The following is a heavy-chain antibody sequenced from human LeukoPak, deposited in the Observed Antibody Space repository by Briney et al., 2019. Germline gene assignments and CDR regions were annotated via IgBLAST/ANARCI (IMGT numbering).Heavy chain of an antibody. CDR2: IYYSGST. CDR1: GGSISSYY. J-gene: IGHJ4*02. D-gene: IGHD3-22*01. CDR3: AREHSSGYLY. Sequence: SESLSLTCPVSGGSISSYYWSWVRQPPGKGLEWIGYIYYSGSTNYYPSLKSRVTISVDTSKNQYSLKLSSVTAADTAVYYCAREHSSGYLYWGQGTLVTVSS. V-gene: IGHV4-59*01.